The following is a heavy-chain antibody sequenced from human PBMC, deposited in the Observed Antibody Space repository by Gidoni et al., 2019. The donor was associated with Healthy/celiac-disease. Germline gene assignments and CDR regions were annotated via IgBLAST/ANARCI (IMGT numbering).Heavy chain of an antibody. Sequence: QVQLVQSGAEVKKPGASVKVSCKASGDPFTGYYMHWVRQAPGQGLEWMGWIHPNSGGKNYAQKLQGRVTMTRETSISTAYMERSRLKSDDTAVYYGARGGGQRGSLYFDLWGRGTLVTVSS. CDR2: IHPNSGGK. CDR3: ARGGGQRGSLYFDL. J-gene: IGHJ2*01. D-gene: IGHD3-10*01. CDR1: GDPFTGYY. V-gene: IGHV1-2*02.